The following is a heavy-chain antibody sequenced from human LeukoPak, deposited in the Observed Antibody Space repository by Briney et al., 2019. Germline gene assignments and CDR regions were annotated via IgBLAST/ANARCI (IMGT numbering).Heavy chain of an antibody. CDR1: GYSFTSYW. V-gene: IGHV5-51*01. Sequence: GESLKISCKGSGYSFTSYWIAWVRQMPGKGLEWMGIIHPHDSNTRYSPSFQGQVTISADKSISTAYLQWSSLKASDTAMYYCARSRGTYSSWLDYWGQGTLVTVSS. J-gene: IGHJ4*02. D-gene: IGHD6-13*01. CDR3: ARSRGTYSSWLDY. CDR2: IHPHDSNT.